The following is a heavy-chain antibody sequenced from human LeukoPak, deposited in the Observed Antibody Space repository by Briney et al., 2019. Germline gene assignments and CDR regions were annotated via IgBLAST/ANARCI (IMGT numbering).Heavy chain of an antibody. CDR1: GGSISTYY. CDR2: IYYSGYT. D-gene: IGHD1-26*01. V-gene: IGHV4-59*01. Sequence: SETLSLTCTVSGGSISTYYWSWIRQPPGKGLEWIGCIYYSGYTNYKSSLKSRVTISVDTSKNQFSLKLSSVTAADTAVYYCARDRQRSGSWDYWGQGTLVTVSS. CDR3: ARDRQRSGSWDY. J-gene: IGHJ4*02.